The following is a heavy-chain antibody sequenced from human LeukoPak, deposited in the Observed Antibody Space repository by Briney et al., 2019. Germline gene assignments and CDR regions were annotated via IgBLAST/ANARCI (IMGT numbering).Heavy chain of an antibody. CDR3: ASSPLLGYCSGGSCYSPGSPYYGRDV. J-gene: IGHJ6*02. CDR2: SNHSGST. V-gene: IGHV4-34*01. Sequence: SETLSLTCAVYGGSFSGYYWSWIRQPPGKGLEGMGESNHSGSTNYNPSLKTRFTISVDTSKNQFSLKLSSVTAEDTAVYYCASSPLLGYCSGGSCYSPGSPYYGRDVWGQGTTVTVSS. CDR1: GGSFSGYY. D-gene: IGHD2-15*01.